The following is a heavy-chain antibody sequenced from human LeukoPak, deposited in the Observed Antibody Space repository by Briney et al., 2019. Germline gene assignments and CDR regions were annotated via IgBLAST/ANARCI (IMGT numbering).Heavy chain of an antibody. V-gene: IGHV4-34*01. CDR1: GGSFSGYY. CDR3: AKGGLQTRNWYFAL. CDR2: INHSGST. D-gene: IGHD5-18*01. Sequence: PSETLSLTCAVYGGSFSGYYWSWIRQPPGKGLEWIGEINHSGSTNYNPSLKSRVTISVDTSKNQFSLKLSSVTAADTAVYYCAKGGLQTRNWYFALWGRGTLVTVSS. J-gene: IGHJ2*01.